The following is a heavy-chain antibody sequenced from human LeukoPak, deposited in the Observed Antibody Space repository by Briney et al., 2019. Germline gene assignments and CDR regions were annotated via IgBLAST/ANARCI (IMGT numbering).Heavy chain of an antibody. J-gene: IGHJ3*02. CDR2: IYSGGST. CDR3: ARDNRITSDAFDI. Sequence: GGSLRLSCAASGFTVSSNYMSWVRQAPGKGLEWVSVIYSGGSTYYADSVKGRFTISRDNSKNTLYLQMNSLRAEDTAVYYCARDNRITSDAFDIWGRGTMVTVSP. CDR1: GFTVSSNY. D-gene: IGHD2/OR15-2a*01. V-gene: IGHV3-53*01.